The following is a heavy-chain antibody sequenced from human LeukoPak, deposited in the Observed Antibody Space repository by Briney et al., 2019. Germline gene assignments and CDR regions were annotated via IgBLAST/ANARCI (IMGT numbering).Heavy chain of an antibody. CDR1: GYTFTSYY. CDR2: INPSGGSS. V-gene: IGHV1-46*01. J-gene: IGHJ4*02. CDR3: ARDRGVSYNFDY. D-gene: IGHD1-26*01. Sequence: GASVKVSCKASGYTFTSYYMLWVRQAPGQGLEWMGIINPSGGSSSYAQKFQGRVTMTRDASTSTVYMELSSLRSEDTAVYYCARDRGVSYNFDYWGQGTLVTVSS.